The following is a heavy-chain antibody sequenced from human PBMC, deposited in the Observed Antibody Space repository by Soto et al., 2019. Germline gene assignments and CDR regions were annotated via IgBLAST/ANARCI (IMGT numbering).Heavy chain of an antibody. D-gene: IGHD3-16*01. V-gene: IGHV3-33*01. CDR1: GFTFSSYG. CDR3: ARAPLGELYYFDY. Sequence: GGSLRLSCAASGFTFSSYGMHWVRQAPGKGLEWVAVIWYDGSNKYYADSVKGRFTISRDNSKNTLYLQMNSLRAEDTAVYYCARAPLGELYYFDYWGQGTLVTVSS. J-gene: IGHJ4*02. CDR2: IWYDGSNK.